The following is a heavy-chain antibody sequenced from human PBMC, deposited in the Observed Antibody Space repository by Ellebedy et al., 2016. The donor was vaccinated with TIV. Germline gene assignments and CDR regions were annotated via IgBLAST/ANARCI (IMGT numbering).Heavy chain of an antibody. Sequence: GESLKISCAASGFTFNSYWMTWVRQAPGKGLEWVANINQDGSDKYYVDSLRGRFTISRDNAKNSLYLQMNSLRGEDTAVYYCATDGSYGDYRSPTHAFVMWGQGTLVTVSP. CDR1: GFTFNSYW. D-gene: IGHD4-17*01. CDR3: ATDGSYGDYRSPTHAFVM. V-gene: IGHV3-7*01. CDR2: INQDGSDK. J-gene: IGHJ3*02.